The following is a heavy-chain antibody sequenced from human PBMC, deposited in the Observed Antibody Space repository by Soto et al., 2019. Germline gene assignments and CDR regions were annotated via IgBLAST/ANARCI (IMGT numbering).Heavy chain of an antibody. CDR3: ARGASWRYNWFGP. CDR1: GYTFSGFY. J-gene: IGHJ5*02. CDR2: INPSTGGT. D-gene: IGHD2-2*01. V-gene: IGHV1-2*02. Sequence: QVQLVQSGAEVKKPGASVKVSCKASGYTFSGFYVHWVRQAPGQGREWMGWINPSTGGTVYAQTFQGRVTMTSDTSISTADMELSRLTSDDTAVFYCARGASWRYNWFGPWGQGALVTVSS.